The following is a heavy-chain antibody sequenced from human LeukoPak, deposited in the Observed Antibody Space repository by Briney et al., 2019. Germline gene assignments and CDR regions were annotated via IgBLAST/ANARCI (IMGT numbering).Heavy chain of an antibody. CDR3: ARDAGITGTTEFDY. V-gene: IGHV3-21*01. CDR1: GFTFNTYS. CDR2: ISSSSSYI. Sequence: GGSLRLSCAASGFTFNTYSMDWVRQAPGKGLEWVSSISSSSSYIYYADSVKGRFTISRDNAKNSLYLQMNSLKAEDTAVYYCARDAGITGTTEFDYWGQGTLVTVSS. D-gene: IGHD1-7*01. J-gene: IGHJ4*02.